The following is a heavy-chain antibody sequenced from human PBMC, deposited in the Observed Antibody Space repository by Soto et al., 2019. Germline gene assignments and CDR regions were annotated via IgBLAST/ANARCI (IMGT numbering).Heavy chain of an antibody. CDR3: ARGNSAEAGMITEG. D-gene: IGHD3-16*01. CDR1: GFTFSSYS. CDR2: ISSSSRTI. J-gene: IGHJ4*02. Sequence: EVQLVESGGGLTQPGGSLRLSCVASGFTFSSYSMNWVRQAPGKGLEWVSCISSSSRTIYYADSVKGRFTISRDNAKNTLYLQMNSLRAEDTAVYYCARGNSAEAGMITEGWGQVTMGNVCS. V-gene: IGHV3-48*01.